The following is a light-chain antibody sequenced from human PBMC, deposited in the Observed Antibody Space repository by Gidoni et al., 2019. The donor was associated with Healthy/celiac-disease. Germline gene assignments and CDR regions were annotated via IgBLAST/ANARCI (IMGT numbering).Light chain of an antibody. J-gene: IGKJ1*01. Sequence: IVMTQSPLSLPVTPVAPASISCRSSQSLLHSNGYNYLDWYLQKPGQSPQLLIYLGSNRASGVPDRFSGSGSGTDFTLKISRVEAEDVGVYYCMQARQTPQTFGQGTKVEIK. CDR2: LGS. CDR3: MQARQTPQT. CDR1: QSLLHSNGYNY. V-gene: IGKV2-28*01.